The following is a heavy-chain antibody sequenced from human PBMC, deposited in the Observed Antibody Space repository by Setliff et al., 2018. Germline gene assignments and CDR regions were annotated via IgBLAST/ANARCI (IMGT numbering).Heavy chain of an antibody. Sequence: PGGSLRLSCGASGFTFSNYWMYWVRQVPGKGLVWVSRINGDGTITHYADSVKGRFTISRDNSKNTFDLQMNSLRADDTAVYYCRVWIGDLSRDFWGRGTLVTVSS. V-gene: IGHV3-74*01. D-gene: IGHD3-10*01. CDR2: INGDGTIT. J-gene: IGHJ4*02. CDR1: GFTFSNYW. CDR3: RVWIGDLSRDF.